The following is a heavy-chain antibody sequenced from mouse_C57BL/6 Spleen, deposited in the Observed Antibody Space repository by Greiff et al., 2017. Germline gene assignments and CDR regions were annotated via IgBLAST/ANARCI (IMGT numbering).Heavy chain of an antibody. Sequence: VQLQQPGAELVMPGASVKLSCKASGYTFTSYWMHWVKQRPGKGLEWIGEIDPSDSYTNYNQKFKGKSTLTVDKSSSTAYMQLSSLTSEDSAVYYCARDRSSSLYFDYWGQGTTLTVSS. J-gene: IGHJ2*01. V-gene: IGHV1-69*01. CDR1: GYTFTSYW. CDR3: ARDRSSSLYFDY. CDR2: IDPSDSYT. D-gene: IGHD1-1*01.